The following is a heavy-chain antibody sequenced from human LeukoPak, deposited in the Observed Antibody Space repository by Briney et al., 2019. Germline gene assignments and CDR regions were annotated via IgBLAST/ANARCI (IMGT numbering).Heavy chain of an antibody. Sequence: PSETLSLTCTVSGGSISSGSYYWSWIRQPAGKGLEWIGRIYTSGSTNYNPSLKSRVTISVDTSKNQFSLKLSSVTAADTAVYYCARDQGLSPMNYYYYYYMDVRGKGTTVTVSS. V-gene: IGHV4-61*02. CDR1: GGSISSGSYY. CDR2: IYTSGST. J-gene: IGHJ6*03. CDR3: ARDQGLSPMNYYYYYYMDV. D-gene: IGHD3-22*01.